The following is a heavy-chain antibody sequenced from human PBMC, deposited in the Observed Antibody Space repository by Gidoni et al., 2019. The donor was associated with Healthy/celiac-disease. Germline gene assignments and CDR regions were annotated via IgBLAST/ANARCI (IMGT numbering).Heavy chain of an antibody. V-gene: IGHV3-53*04. J-gene: IGHJ4*02. CDR3: ARGGVDTAMVSLSFDY. CDR2: IYSGGST. D-gene: IGHD5-18*01. CDR1: GFTVSSNY. Sequence: EVQLVESGGGLVQPGGSLRLSCAASGFTVSSNYMSWARQAPGKGLAWVSVIYSGGSTYYADSVNGRFTISRHNSKNTLYLQMNSLRAEDTAVYYCARGGVDTAMVSLSFDYWGQGTLVTVSS.